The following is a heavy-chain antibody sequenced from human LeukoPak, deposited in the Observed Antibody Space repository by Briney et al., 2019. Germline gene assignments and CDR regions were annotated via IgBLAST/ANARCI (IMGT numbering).Heavy chain of an antibody. J-gene: IGHJ4*02. D-gene: IGHD2-2*02. CDR2: IYHSGST. V-gene: IGHV4-38-2*02. CDR3: ARIYRSSTSCYMESYY. CDR1: GYSISSGYY. Sequence: SETLSLTCTVSGYSISSGYYWGWIRQPPGKGLEWIGSIYHSGSTYYNPSLKSRVTISVDTSKNQFSLKLSSVTAADTAVYYCARIYRSSTSCYMESYYWGQGTLVTVSS.